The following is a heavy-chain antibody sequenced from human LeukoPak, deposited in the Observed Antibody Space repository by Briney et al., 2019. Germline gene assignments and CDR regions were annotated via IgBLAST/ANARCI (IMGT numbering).Heavy chain of an antibody. CDR1: GGSISSSSYY. D-gene: IGHD1-1*01. V-gene: IGHV4-39*07. CDR2: IYYSGST. Sequence: PSETLSLTCTVSGGSISSSSYYWGWIRQPPGKGLEWIGSIYYSGSTYYNPSLKSRVTISVDTSKNQFSLKLSSVTAADTAVYYCARDSPSLRSGIGAFDIWGQGTMVTVSS. J-gene: IGHJ3*02. CDR3: ARDSPSLRSGIGAFDI.